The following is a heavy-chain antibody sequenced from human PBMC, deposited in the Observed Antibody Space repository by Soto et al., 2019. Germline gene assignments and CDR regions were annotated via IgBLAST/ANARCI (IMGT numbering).Heavy chain of an antibody. V-gene: IGHV4-61*01. CDR1: GGSVSSGSYY. D-gene: IGHD1-1*01. CDR2: IYYSGST. Sequence: SETLSLTCTVSGGSVSSGSYYWSWIRQPPGKGLEWIGYIYYSGSTNYNPSLKSRVTISVDTSKNQFSLKLSSVTAADTAVYYCARGTGYFDYWGQGALVTAPQ. CDR3: ARGTGYFDY. J-gene: IGHJ4*02.